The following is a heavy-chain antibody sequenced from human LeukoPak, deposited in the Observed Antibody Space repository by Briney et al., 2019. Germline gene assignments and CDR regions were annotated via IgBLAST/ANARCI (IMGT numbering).Heavy chain of an antibody. CDR1: GFTFSSYS. D-gene: IGHD3-10*01. V-gene: IGHV3-30*18. CDR3: AKAAMVRGGPAYYYGMDV. CDR2: ISYDGSNK. Sequence: AGGSLRLSCAASGFTFSSYSMNWVRQAPGKGLEWVAVISYDGSNKYYADSVKGRFTISRDNSKNTLYLQMNSLRAEDTAVYYCAKAAMVRGGPAYYYGMDVWGQGTTVTVSS. J-gene: IGHJ6*02.